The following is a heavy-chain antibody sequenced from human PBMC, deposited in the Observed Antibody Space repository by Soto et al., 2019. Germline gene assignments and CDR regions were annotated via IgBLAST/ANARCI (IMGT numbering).Heavy chain of an antibody. Sequence: ESLKISCKCSGYSFTSYWIGCVRHMPGKGLEWMGIIYPGDSDTRYSPSFQGQVTISADKSISTAYLQWSSLKASDTAMYYCARSTTYSSGWYGYDYWGQGTLVTVS. CDR2: IYPGDSDT. V-gene: IGHV5-51*01. CDR3: ARSTTYSSGWYGYDY. CDR1: GYSFTSYW. D-gene: IGHD6-19*01. J-gene: IGHJ4*02.